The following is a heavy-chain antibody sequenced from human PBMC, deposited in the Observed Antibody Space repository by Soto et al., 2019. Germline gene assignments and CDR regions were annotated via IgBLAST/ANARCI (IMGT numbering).Heavy chain of an antibody. CDR2: ISDRGGST. V-gene: IGHV3-23*01. D-gene: IGHD5-18*01. CDR1: GFTFSNYA. J-gene: IGHJ4*02. Sequence: GSLRLSCAASGFTFSNYAVSWVRQSPGRGLEWVASISDRGGSTKYADSVNGRFTISRDNSRNTLFLQMDTLRAEDTAVYYCARLPYSYVSLYFFDFWGQGTLVTVSS. CDR3: ARLPYSYVSLYFFDF.